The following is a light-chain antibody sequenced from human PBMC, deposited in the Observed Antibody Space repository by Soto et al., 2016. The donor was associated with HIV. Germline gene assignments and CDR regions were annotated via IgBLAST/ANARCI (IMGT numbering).Light chain of an antibody. CDR3: ESRDSSGDPYVV. V-gene: IGLV3-19*01. CDR2: GKN. Sequence: SSELTQDPAVSVALGQTVRITCQGDSLRTYFASWYQQKPGQAPLLVIYGKNDRPSGIPDRFSGSSSGNTASLTITGARAEDEADYYCESRDSSGDPYVVFGGGTKLTVL. CDR1: SLRTYF. J-gene: IGLJ2*01.